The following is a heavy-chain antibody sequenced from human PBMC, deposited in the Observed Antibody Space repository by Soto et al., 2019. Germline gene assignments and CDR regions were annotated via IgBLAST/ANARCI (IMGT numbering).Heavy chain of an antibody. J-gene: IGHJ5*02. V-gene: IGHV4-34*01. D-gene: IGHD6-13*01. CDR2: INHSGST. CDR1: GGSFSGYY. CDR3: ARGADSSSWYAGNWFDP. Sequence: SETLSLTCAVYGGSFSGYYWSWIRQPPGKGLEWIGEINHSGSTNYNPSLKSRVTISVDTSKNQFSLKLSFVTAADTAVYYCARGADSSSWYAGNWFDPWGQGTLVTVSS.